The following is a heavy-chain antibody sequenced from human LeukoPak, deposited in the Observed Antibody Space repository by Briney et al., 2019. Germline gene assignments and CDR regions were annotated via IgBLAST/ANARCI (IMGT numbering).Heavy chain of an antibody. D-gene: IGHD2-2*01. CDR1: GFTFSSYA. CDR2: ISGSGGST. V-gene: IGHV3-23*01. Sequence: GGSLRLSCAASGFTFSSYAMSWVRQAPGKGLEWVSAISGSGGSTYYADSVKGRFTISRDNSKNTLYLQMNSLRAEDTAVYYCAIRPINIVVVPAATGGQGTLVTVSS. CDR3: AIRPINIVVVPAAT. J-gene: IGHJ4*02.